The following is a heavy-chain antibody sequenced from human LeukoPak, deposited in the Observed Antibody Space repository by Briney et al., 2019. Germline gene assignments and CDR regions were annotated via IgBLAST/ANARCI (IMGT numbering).Heavy chain of an antibody. Sequence: KPSETLSLTCAVYGGSFSGYYWSWIRQPPGKGLEWIGEINHSGSTNYNPSLKSRVTISVDASKNQFSLKLSSVTAADTAVYYCARGRVPSSGWYGLFFGFDPWGQGTLVTVSS. J-gene: IGHJ5*02. CDR2: INHSGST. D-gene: IGHD6-19*01. CDR3: ARGRVPSSGWYGLFFGFDP. V-gene: IGHV4-34*01. CDR1: GGSFSGYY.